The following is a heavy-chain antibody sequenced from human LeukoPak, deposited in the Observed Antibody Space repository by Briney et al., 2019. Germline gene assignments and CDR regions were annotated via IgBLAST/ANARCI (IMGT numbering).Heavy chain of an antibody. Sequence: SETLSLTCAVSGGSFSGYYWTWIRQPPGKGLEWIGEINHSGSANYNPSLKSRVTISVDTSKNQFSLKLSSVTAADTAVYYCARHTYCSSTSCYYSYYGMDVWGQGTTVTVSS. V-gene: IGHV4-34*01. CDR3: ARHTYCSSTSCYYSYYGMDV. CDR1: GGSFSGYY. CDR2: INHSGSA. J-gene: IGHJ6*02. D-gene: IGHD2-2*01.